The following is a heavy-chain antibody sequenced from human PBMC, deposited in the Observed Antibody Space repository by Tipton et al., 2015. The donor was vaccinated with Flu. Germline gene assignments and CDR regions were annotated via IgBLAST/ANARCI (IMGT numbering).Heavy chain of an antibody. CDR3: ARERRGGWPFYDAFDF. D-gene: IGHD6-19*01. Sequence: GLVKPSETLSLSCSVSSGSISSYYWSWIRQPAGKGLEWIGRVYISGRTNYNPSLKSRVTMSVDLFKNQISLRLSSVTAADTAVYYCARERRGGWPFYDAFDFWGQGTMVTVSS. J-gene: IGHJ3*01. V-gene: IGHV4-4*07. CDR2: VYISGRT. CDR1: SGSISSYY.